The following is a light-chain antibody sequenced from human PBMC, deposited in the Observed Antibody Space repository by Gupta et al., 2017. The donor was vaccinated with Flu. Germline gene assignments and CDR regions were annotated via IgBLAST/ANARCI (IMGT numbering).Light chain of an antibody. V-gene: IGKV1-8*01. Sequence: PSSLSASTGDRVTITCRASQGISSYLAWYQQKPGKAPKLLIYAASTLQSGVPSRFSGSRSGTDFTLTISCLQSEDFATYYCQQDDSSPPTFGEGTKVEIK. J-gene: IGKJ1*01. CDR1: QGISSY. CDR2: AAS. CDR3: QQDDSSPPT.